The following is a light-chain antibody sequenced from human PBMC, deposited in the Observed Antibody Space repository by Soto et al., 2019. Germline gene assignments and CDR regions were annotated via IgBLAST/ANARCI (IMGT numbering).Light chain of an antibody. CDR1: QSISSR. V-gene: IGKV1-5*03. CDR3: QPYKSSILT. CDR2: RAH. J-gene: IGKJ3*01. Sequence: DIQMTQSPSTLSASVGDRVTITCRASQSISSRLAWYQQKPGKAPKLLIHRAHNLDSGVPSRFTGSVSGTEFTLSISGPQPDDFATYYGQPYKSSILTFGPGTKVDIK.